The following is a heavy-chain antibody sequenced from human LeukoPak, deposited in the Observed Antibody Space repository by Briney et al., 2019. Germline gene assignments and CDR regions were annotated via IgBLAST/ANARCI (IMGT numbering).Heavy chain of an antibody. Sequence: GGSLRLSCAAAGFTFSSYWMSWVRQAPGKGLEWVANIKQDGSDTYYVDSVKGRFTISRDNAKNSLYLQMNSLRAEDTAVYYCARSYGPIAYWGQGTLVTVSS. D-gene: IGHD3-10*01. CDR2: IKQDGSDT. CDR3: ARSYGPIAY. CDR1: GFTFSSYW. V-gene: IGHV3-7*03. J-gene: IGHJ4*02.